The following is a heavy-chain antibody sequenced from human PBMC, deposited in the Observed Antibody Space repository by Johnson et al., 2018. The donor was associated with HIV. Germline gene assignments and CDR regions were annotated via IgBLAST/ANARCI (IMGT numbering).Heavy chain of an antibody. CDR1: GFTFSSYG. J-gene: IGHJ3*02. CDR3: ARYPIRDDAFDI. V-gene: IGHV3-30*03. CDR2: ISYDGSNK. Sequence: QMQLVESGGGVVQPGRSLRLSCAASGFTFSSYGMHWVRQAPGKGLEWLAVISYDGSNKYYVDSVKGRFTISRDNAKNSLYLQMNSLRGEDAAMYYCARYPIRDDAFDIWGQGTRVTVYS.